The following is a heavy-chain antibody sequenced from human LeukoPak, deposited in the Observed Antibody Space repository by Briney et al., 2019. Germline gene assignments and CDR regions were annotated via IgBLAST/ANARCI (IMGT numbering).Heavy chain of an antibody. V-gene: IGHV3-33*01. CDR2: IWYDGSNK. CDR3: ARDPGIAAAVGNWFDP. J-gene: IGHJ5*02. CDR1: GFTFSSYG. Sequence: PGGSLRLSCAASGFTFSSYGMRWVRQAPGKGLEWVAVIWYDGSNKYYADSVKGRFTISRDNSKNTLYLQMNSLRAEDTAVYYCARDPGIAAAVGNWFDPWGQGTLVTVSS. D-gene: IGHD6-13*01.